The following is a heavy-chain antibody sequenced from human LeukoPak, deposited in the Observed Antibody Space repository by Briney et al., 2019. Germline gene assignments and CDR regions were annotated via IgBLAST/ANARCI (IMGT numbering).Heavy chain of an antibody. Sequence: GESLKISCKGSGYSFTSCWIGWVRQMPGKGLEWMGIIYPGDSDTSYSPSFQGQVTISADKSISTAYLQWSSLKASDTAMYYCARSSYDFWSGYYSHRRAPLDYYYYYGMDVWGQGTTVTVSS. J-gene: IGHJ6*02. CDR2: IYPGDSDT. D-gene: IGHD3-3*01. CDR3: ARSSYDFWSGYYSHRRAPLDYYYYYGMDV. CDR1: GYSFTSCW. V-gene: IGHV5-51*01.